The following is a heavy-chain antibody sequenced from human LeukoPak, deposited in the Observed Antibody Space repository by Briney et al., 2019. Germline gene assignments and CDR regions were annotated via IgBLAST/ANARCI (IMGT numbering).Heavy chain of an antibody. CDR1: RYTFTSYD. D-gene: IGHD3-22*01. V-gene: IGHV1-8*01. CDR3: ARLSQTPDYYSNGGYYYLGY. Sequence: ASVEVSCKASRYTFTSYDINWVREAAGQGLEWMGWMNPNTGRTGFAQKFPGRLTMTRDTSISTAYMELSSLRSEDTAVYYCARLSQTPDYYSNGGYYYLGYWGQGTPVTVSS. CDR2: MNPNTGRT. J-gene: IGHJ4*02.